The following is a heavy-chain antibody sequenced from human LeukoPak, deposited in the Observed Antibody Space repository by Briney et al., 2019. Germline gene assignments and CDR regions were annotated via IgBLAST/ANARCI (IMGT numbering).Heavy chain of an antibody. CDR1: GGSFSGYY. CDR2: INHSGST. V-gene: IGHV4-34*01. D-gene: IGHD6-19*01. CDR3: ARGKSSGWYPGARFDP. Sequence: PSETLSLTCAVYGGSFSGYYWSWIRQPPGKGLEWIGEINHSGSTNYNPSLKSRVTISVDTSKNQFSLKLSSVTAADTAVYYCARGKSSGWYPGARFDPWGQGTLVTVSS. J-gene: IGHJ5*02.